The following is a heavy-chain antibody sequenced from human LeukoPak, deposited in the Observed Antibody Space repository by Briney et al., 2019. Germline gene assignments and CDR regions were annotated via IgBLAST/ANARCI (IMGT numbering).Heavy chain of an antibody. Sequence: SETLSLTCTVSGYSISSGYYWGWIRQPPGKGLEWIGYIYYSGSTNYNPSLKSRVTISVDTSKNQFSLKLSSVTAADTAVYYCARVRVPKRNWFDPWGQGTLVTVSS. V-gene: IGHV4-61*01. J-gene: IGHJ5*02. CDR1: GYSISSGYY. CDR2: IYYSGST. CDR3: ARVRVPKRNWFDP. D-gene: IGHD4/OR15-4a*01.